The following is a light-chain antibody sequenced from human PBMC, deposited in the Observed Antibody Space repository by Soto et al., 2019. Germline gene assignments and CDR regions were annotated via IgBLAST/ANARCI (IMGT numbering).Light chain of an antibody. V-gene: IGLV3-10*01. CDR2: DDT. CDR3: YSTDSRGHHSV. Sequence: SYELTQPPSVSLSPGQTARITCSGDALPKEYAYLDQQKSAQAPVLLIYDDTNRPPGIPGRFAGSSSGTIATLTISGAQVEDEACYYCYSTDSRGHHSVFGGGTKLTVL. J-gene: IGLJ2*01. CDR1: ALPKEY.